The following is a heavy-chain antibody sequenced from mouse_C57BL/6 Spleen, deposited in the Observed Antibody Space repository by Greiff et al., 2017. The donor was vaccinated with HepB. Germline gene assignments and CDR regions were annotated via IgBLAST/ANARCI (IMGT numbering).Heavy chain of an antibody. CDR2: INPYNGGT. V-gene: IGHV1-19*01. D-gene: IGHD2-1*01. CDR1: GYTFTDYY. Sequence: EVQLQQSGPVLVKPGASVKMSCKASGYTFTDYYMNWVKQSHGKSLEWIGVINPYNGGTSYNQKFKGKATLTVYKSSSTAYMELNSLTYEDFAVYYCARWGNYEDYWGQGTTLTVSS. J-gene: IGHJ2*01. CDR3: ARWGNYEDY.